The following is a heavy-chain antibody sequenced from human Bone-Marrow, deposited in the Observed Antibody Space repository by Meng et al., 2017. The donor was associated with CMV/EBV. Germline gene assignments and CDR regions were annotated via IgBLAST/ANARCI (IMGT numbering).Heavy chain of an antibody. CDR3: TRSGHFWDFDV. Sequence: ASVKVSCKASGHPLTGYYMHWVRQAPGQGLEWMGWMSFDTGATKYAQMYQGRVSLTRDTSINTIYMELSSLTFDDTDVYFCTRSGHFWDFDVWGQGTLVTVSS. CDR2: MSFDTGAT. J-gene: IGHJ3*01. CDR1: GHPLTGYY. V-gene: IGHV1-2*02. D-gene: IGHD3-3*02.